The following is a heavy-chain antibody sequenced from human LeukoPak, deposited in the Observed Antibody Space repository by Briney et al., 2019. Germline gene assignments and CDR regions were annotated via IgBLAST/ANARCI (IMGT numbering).Heavy chain of an antibody. CDR1: GYTFTGYY. Sequence: GASVKVSCKASGYTFTGYYMHWVRQAPGQGLEWMGWINPNSGGTNYAQKFQGRVTMTRDTSISTAYMELSRLRSDDTAVYYCAREMGGGGPNWFDPWGQGTLVTVSS. J-gene: IGHJ5*02. D-gene: IGHD2-15*01. CDR3: AREMGGGGPNWFDP. CDR2: INPNSGGT. V-gene: IGHV1-2*02.